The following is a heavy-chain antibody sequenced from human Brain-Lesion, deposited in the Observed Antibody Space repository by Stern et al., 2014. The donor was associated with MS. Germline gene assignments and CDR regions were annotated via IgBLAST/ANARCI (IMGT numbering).Heavy chain of an antibody. Sequence: VLLVESGAEVKKPGAPVKVSGKASGYTFTGYYMHWVRQATGQGLEWMGWINPKRGGTNYAQKFQGWVTMTRDTSINTAYMELSRLRSDDTAVYYCATYYYDSTGYNDFWGQGTLVTVSS. CDR2: INPKRGGT. J-gene: IGHJ4*02. V-gene: IGHV1-2*04. CDR3: ATYYYDSTGYNDF. CDR1: GYTFTGYY. D-gene: IGHD3-22*01.